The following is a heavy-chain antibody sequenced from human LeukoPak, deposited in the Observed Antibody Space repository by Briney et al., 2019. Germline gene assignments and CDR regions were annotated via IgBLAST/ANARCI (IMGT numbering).Heavy chain of an antibody. CDR2: INPNSGGT. D-gene: IGHD3-10*01. J-gene: IGHJ4*02. V-gene: IGHV1-2*02. Sequence: ASMKVSCKASGYTFTGYYIHWLRQAPGQGLEWMGFINPNSGGTNYAQKFQGRVTMTRDTSISTAYMELSSLTSDDTAVYYCARDLEGYHYGSGNYPQWGQGALITVSS. CDR1: GYTFTGYY. CDR3: ARDLEGYHYGSGNYPQ.